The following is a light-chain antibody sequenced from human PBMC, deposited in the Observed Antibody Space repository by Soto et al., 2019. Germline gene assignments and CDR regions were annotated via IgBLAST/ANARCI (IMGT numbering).Light chain of an antibody. CDR3: QQYNDYWT. CDR2: DAS. J-gene: IGKJ1*01. CDR1: QSITTW. Sequence: MTESPCTVSGSVGDRGGLSCRASQSITTWLAWYQQKPAKAPKLLIYDASSLESGVPSRFSGSGSGTEFTLTISSLQPDDFATYYCQQYNDYWTFGQGTKVDIK. V-gene: IGKV1-5*01.